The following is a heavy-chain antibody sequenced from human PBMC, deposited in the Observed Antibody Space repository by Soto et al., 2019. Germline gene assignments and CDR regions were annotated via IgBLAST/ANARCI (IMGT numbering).Heavy chain of an antibody. J-gene: IGHJ3*02. Sequence: GASVKVSCKASGGTFSSYAISWVRQAPGQGLEWMGRIIPILGIANYAQKFQGRVTITADKSTSTAYMDLSSLRCEDTAVYSCARDNSCYEDAFDIWGQETIVT. CDR2: IIPILGIA. V-gene: IGHV1-69*04. CDR3: ARDNSCYEDAFDI. D-gene: IGHD5-12*01. CDR1: GGTFSSYA.